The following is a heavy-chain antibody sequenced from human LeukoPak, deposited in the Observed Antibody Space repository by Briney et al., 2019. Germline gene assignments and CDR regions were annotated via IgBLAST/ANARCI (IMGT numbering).Heavy chain of an antibody. CDR3: ARFLRPYYDILTGYSSPFDY. D-gene: IGHD3-9*01. Sequence: GESLKISCKGSGYSFTSYWIGWVRQMPGKGLGWTGIIYPGDSDTRYSPSFQGQVTISADKSISTAYLQWSSLKASDTAMYYCARFLRPYYDILTGYSSPFDYWGQGTLVTVSS. J-gene: IGHJ4*02. V-gene: IGHV5-51*01. CDR2: IYPGDSDT. CDR1: GYSFTSYW.